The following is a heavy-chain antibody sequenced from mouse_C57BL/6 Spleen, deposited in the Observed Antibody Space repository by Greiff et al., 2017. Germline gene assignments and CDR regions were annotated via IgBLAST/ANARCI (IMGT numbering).Heavy chain of an antibody. CDR3: TREGLGDYFDY. J-gene: IGHJ2*01. CDR2: IDPETGGT. Sequence: VKLQESGAELVRPGASVTLSCKASGYTFTDYEMHWVKQTPVHGLEWIGAIDPETGGTAYNQKFKGKAILTADKSSSKAYMELRSLTSEDSAVYYCTREGLGDYFDYWGQGTTLTVSS. V-gene: IGHV1-15*01. CDR1: GYTFTDYE. D-gene: IGHD4-1*01.